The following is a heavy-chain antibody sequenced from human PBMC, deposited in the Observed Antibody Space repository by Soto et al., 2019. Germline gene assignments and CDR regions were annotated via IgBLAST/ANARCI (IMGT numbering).Heavy chain of an antibody. CDR1: GFTFSSYS. CDR2: ISSSSSYI. Sequence: EVQLVESGGGLVKPGGSLRLSCAASGFTFSSYSMNWVRQAPGKGLEWVSSISSSSSYIYYADSVKGRFTISRDNAKNSLYLQMNSLRAEDTAVYYCARDVVPVAIGYYMDVWGKGTTVTVSS. D-gene: IGHD2-2*02. CDR3: ARDVVPVAIGYYMDV. J-gene: IGHJ6*03. V-gene: IGHV3-21*01.